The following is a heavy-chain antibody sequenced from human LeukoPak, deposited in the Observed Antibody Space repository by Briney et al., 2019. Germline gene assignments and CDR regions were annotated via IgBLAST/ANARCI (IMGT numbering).Heavy chain of an antibody. D-gene: IGHD3-16*01. CDR2: INPKSGGT. V-gene: IGHV1-2*02. Sequence: ASVTISCRTSEYTFIDYYIHWVRQAPGQGPEWMGWINPKSGGTKYAQKFQGRITVTRDTSITTVYMDLSRLRSDDTAVYYCARDRNYVWGSYAVFQFWGQGTMVTVS. J-gene: IGHJ3*01. CDR3: ARDRNYVWGSYAVFQF. CDR1: EYTFIDYY.